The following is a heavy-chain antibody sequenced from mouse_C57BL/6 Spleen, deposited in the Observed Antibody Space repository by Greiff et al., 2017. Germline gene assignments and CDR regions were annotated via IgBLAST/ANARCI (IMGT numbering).Heavy chain of an antibody. CDR2: INSNYGTT. CDR3: ASSYYVDFDY. J-gene: IGHJ2*01. CDR1: GYSFTDYN. V-gene: IGHV1-39*01. Sequence: EVQLQQSGPELAKPGASVKISCKVSGYSFTDYNMNWVKQSNGKSLEWIGVINSNYGTTSHNQKFKGKATLTVDQSSSTDYMQLNSLTSEDSAVYYCASSYYVDFDYWGQGTTLTVSS. D-gene: IGHD2-12*01.